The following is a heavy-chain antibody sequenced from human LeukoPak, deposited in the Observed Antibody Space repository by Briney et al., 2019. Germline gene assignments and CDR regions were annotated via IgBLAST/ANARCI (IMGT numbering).Heavy chain of an antibody. CDR3: ARDRGYYDSSGYTPIDY. CDR2: ISSSSSYI. J-gene: IGHJ4*02. Sequence: GGSLRLSCAASGFTFSSYSMNWVRQAPGKGLAWVSSISSSSSYIYYADSVKGRFTISRDNAKNSLYLQMNSLRAEDTAVYYCARDRGYYDSSGYTPIDYWGQGTLVTVSS. D-gene: IGHD3-22*01. V-gene: IGHV3-21*01. CDR1: GFTFSSYS.